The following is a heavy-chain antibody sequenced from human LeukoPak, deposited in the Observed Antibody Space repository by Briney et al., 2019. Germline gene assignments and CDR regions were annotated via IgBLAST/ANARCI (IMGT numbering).Heavy chain of an antibody. V-gene: IGHV3-23*01. Sequence: PGGSLRLSCAASGFTFSSYAMSWVRQAPGKGLEWVSAISGSGGSTYYADSVKGRFTISRDNSKNTLYLQMNSLRAEDTAVYYCANGRVPTYYYDSSGYEMDYWGQGTLVTVSS. CDR2: ISGSGGST. CDR3: ANGRVPTYYYDSSGYEMDY. J-gene: IGHJ4*02. CDR1: GFTFSSYA. D-gene: IGHD3-22*01.